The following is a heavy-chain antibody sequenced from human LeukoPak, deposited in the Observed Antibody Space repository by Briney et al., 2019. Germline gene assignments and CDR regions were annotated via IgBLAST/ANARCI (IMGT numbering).Heavy chain of an antibody. D-gene: IGHD5-12*01. J-gene: IGHJ4*02. Sequence: SSETLSLTCTVSGGSISSSSYYWGWIRQPPGKGLEWTGSIYYSGSTYYNPSLKSRVTISVDTSKNQFSLKLSSVTAADTAVYYCARQERFIVATTGELGYWGQGTLVTVSS. V-gene: IGHV4-39*01. CDR3: ARQERFIVATTGELGY. CDR2: IYYSGST. CDR1: GGSISSSSYY.